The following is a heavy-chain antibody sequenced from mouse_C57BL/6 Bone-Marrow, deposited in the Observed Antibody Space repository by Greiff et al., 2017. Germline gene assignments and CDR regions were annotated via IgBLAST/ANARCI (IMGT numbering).Heavy chain of an antibody. V-gene: IGHV1-52*01. CDR1: GYTFTSYW. CDR3: AREPVVAGDYAMDY. D-gene: IGHD1-1*01. CDR2: IDPSDSET. J-gene: IGHJ4*01. Sequence: QVQLQQSGAELVRPGSSVKLSCKASGYTFTSYWMHWVKQRPIQGLEWIGNIDPSDSETNYNQKFKDKATLTVDKSSSTAYMQLSSLTSADSAVYYCAREPVVAGDYAMDYWGQGTSVTVSS.